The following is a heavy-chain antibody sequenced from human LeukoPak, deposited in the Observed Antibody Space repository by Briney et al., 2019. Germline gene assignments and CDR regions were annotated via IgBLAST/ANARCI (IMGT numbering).Heavy chain of an antibody. Sequence: SQTLSLTCTVSGCSIRSYYWSWIRQPPGKGLDWMGCFFFGGSTDYNPSLKSRVTISVDTSRNQFSLKLSSVTAADTAVFHCARHSRGYYDSTGYYYGSHAFDIWGQGTMVTVSS. CDR2: FFFGGST. CDR1: GCSIRSYY. J-gene: IGHJ3*02. CDR3: ARHSRGYYDSTGYYYGSHAFDI. D-gene: IGHD3-22*01. V-gene: IGHV4-59*08.